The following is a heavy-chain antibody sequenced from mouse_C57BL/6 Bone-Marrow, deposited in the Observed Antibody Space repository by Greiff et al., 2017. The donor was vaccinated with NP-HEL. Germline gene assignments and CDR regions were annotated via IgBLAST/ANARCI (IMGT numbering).Heavy chain of an antibody. Sequence: VQLQQSGPELVKPGASVKISCKASGYTFTDYYMNWVKQSHGKSLEWIGDINPNNGGTNYNGKFKGKATLTADKSSSTAYMQLSSLTSEDSAVYFCAREGGLPSMDYWGQGTSVTVSS. J-gene: IGHJ4*01. CDR2: INPNNGGT. CDR1: GYTFTDYY. V-gene: IGHV1-26*01. CDR3: AREGGLPSMDY.